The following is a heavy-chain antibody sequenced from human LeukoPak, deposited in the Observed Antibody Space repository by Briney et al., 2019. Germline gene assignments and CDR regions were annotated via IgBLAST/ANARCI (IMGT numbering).Heavy chain of an antibody. CDR1: GGPFGFNY. J-gene: IGHJ4*02. Sequence: SETLSPTCAVYGGPFGFNYWSWIRQTPGMGLEWIGQINHSGSTDYNPSLKSRVTMSVDPSKSQFSLRLSSVTAADTAVYYCAKVGWTDEADYWGQGTLVTVSS. CDR2: INHSGST. V-gene: IGHV4-34*01. D-gene: IGHD1-1*01. CDR3: AKVGWTDEADY.